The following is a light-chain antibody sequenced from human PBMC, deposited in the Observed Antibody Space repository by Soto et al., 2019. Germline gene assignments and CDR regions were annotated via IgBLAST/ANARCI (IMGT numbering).Light chain of an antibody. CDR3: SSYAGSPHVV. CDR1: SSDVGGYNY. CDR2: EVS. J-gene: IGLJ2*01. Sequence: QSALTQPPSASGSPGQSVTISCTGTSSDVGGYNYVSWYQQHPGKAPKLMIYEVSKRPSGVPDRFSGSKSGNTASLTVSGLQAEDEADYYCSSYAGSPHVVFGGGTKLPVL. V-gene: IGLV2-8*01.